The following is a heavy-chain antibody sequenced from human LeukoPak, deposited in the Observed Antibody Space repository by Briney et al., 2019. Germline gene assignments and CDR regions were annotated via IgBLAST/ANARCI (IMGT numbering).Heavy chain of an antibody. D-gene: IGHD3-3*02. CDR3: ARGSVSKYRFFDN. CDR1: GFTFSSYG. CDR2: IRYDGRNK. Sequence: GGSLRLSCAASGFTFSSYGMHWVRQAPGKGLEWVAFIRYDGRNKYYADSVKGRFTISRDNSENTMWLQMGSLRAEDTAVYYCARGSVSKYRFFDNWGQGILVTVSS. J-gene: IGHJ4*02. V-gene: IGHV3-30*02.